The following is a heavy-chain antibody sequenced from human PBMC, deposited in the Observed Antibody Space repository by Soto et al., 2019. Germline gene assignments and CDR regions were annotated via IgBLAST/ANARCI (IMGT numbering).Heavy chain of an antibody. D-gene: IGHD6-6*01. V-gene: IGHV3-30-3*01. J-gene: IGHJ6*02. Sequence: QVQLVESGAGVVQPGRSLRLSCAASGFTFSSYAMHWVRQAPGKGLEWVAVISYDGSNKYYADSVKGRFTISRDKSRNRLYLQMSSLRAEGMGVYYCGRQLGEYYYYGMDVWGQGTTVTVSS. CDR3: GRQLGEYYYYGMDV. CDR2: ISYDGSNK. CDR1: GFTFSSYA.